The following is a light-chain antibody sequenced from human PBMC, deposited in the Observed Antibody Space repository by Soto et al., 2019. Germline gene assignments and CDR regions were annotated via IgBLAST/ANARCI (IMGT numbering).Light chain of an antibody. J-gene: IGKJ1*01. V-gene: IGKV1-5*03. Sequence: DIQMTQSPSTLSAFVGDRVTITCRASQSISPWLAWYQQKPGKVPKLLIHKTSSLESGVPSRFSGSGSGTEFALTISSLQPDDFATYYCHQYYTYPWTFGQGTKVDFK. CDR1: QSISPW. CDR2: KTS. CDR3: HQYYTYPWT.